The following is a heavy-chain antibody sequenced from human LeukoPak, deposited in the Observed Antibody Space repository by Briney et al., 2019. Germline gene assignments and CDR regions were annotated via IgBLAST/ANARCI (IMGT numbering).Heavy chain of an antibody. Sequence: ASVKVSCKASGYTFTSYGISWVRQAPGQGLEWMGWISAYNGNTNYAQKLQGRVTMTTDTSTSTAYMELRSLRSDDTAVYYCAREWVRHYGSGSYYNVRNWFDPWGQGTLVTVSS. CDR2: ISAYNGNT. CDR3: AREWVRHYGSGSYYNVRNWFDP. D-gene: IGHD3-10*01. J-gene: IGHJ5*02. CDR1: GYTFTSYG. V-gene: IGHV1-18*01.